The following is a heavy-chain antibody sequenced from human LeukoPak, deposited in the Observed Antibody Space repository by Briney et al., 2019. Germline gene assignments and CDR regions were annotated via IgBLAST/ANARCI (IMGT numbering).Heavy chain of an antibody. D-gene: IGHD1/OR15-1a*01. CDR2: LSGDGSTT. Sequence: GGSLRLSCAASGFTFSTHAMSWVRQAPGKGLEWVPSLSGDGSTTYHADSVKGRFTISRDNSRSTLYLQVNSLSAEDAAVYYCARGTSLGRPGTYYFDYWGQGALVTVSS. J-gene: IGHJ4*02. CDR1: GFTFSTHA. CDR3: ARGTSLGRPGTYYFDY. V-gene: IGHV3-23*01.